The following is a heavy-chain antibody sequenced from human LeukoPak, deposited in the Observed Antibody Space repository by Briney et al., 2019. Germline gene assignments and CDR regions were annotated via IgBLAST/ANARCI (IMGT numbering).Heavy chain of an antibody. J-gene: IGHJ6*03. CDR1: GGSISSGSYY. V-gene: IGHV4-61*02. CDR3: ARVDYYYYMDV. Sequence: SETLSLTCTVSGGSISSGSYYWGWIRQPEGKGVEWIGRIYTSGSTNYTPSLKSRVTISVDPSKNQFSLKLSSVTAANTAVYYCARVDYYYYMDVWGKGTTVTVSS. CDR2: IYTSGST.